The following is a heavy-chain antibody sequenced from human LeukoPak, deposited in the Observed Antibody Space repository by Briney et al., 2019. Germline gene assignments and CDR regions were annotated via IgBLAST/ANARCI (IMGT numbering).Heavy chain of an antibody. V-gene: IGHV4-61*01. J-gene: IGHJ4*02. Sequence: SETLSLTCTDSGGSVSSGSYYWGWIRQPPGKGLEWIGYIYYSGSTNYNPSLKSRVTISVDTSKNQFSLKLSSVTAADTAVYYCARASYYYDSSGYYTYYFDYWGQGTLVTVSS. CDR1: GGSVSSGSYY. CDR2: IYYSGST. D-gene: IGHD3-22*01. CDR3: ARASYYYDSSGYYTYYFDY.